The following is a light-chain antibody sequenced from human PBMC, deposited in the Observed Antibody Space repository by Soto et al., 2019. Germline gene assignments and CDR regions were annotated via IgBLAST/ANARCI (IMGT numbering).Light chain of an antibody. J-gene: IGKJ1*01. V-gene: IGKV1-39*01. CDR2: AAS. CDR3: QQSYSTPRT. CDR1: QTISSW. Sequence: DIQMTQSPSTLSASVGDRVTITCRASQTISSWLAWYQQKPGEAPKLLIYAASSLQSGVPSRFSGSGSGTDFTLTISSLQPEDFATYYCQQSYSTPRTFGQGTKVDIK.